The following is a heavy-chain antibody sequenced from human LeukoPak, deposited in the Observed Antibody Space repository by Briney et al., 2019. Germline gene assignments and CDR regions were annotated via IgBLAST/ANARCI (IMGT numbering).Heavy chain of an antibody. Sequence: SGSGGSTYYADSVKGRFTISRDNSKNTLYLQMNSLSAEDTAVYYCAKFKRGSYYVYFDYWGQGTLVTVSS. V-gene: IGHV3-23*01. J-gene: IGHJ4*02. CDR3: AKFKRGSYYVYFDY. CDR2: SGSGGST. D-gene: IGHD1-26*01.